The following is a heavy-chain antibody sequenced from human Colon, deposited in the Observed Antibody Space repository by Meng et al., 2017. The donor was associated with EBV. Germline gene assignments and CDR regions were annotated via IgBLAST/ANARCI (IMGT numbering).Heavy chain of an antibody. Sequence: QLPESGPGLLKPSETLSLTCAVYGGSFSGYYWSWIRQPPEKGLEWIGEINHSGSTNYNPSLKSRVTISVDTSKKQFSLKLSSVTAADTAVYYCARGPGGSYYLYYFDYWGQGTLVTVFS. CDR1: GGSFSGYY. D-gene: IGHD1-26*01. CDR2: INHSGST. CDR3: ARGPGGSYYLYYFDY. J-gene: IGHJ4*02. V-gene: IGHV4-34*01.